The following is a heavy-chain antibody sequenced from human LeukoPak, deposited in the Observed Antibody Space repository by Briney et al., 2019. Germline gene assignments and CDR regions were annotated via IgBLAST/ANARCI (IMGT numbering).Heavy chain of an antibody. CDR2: ISSGSSYR. Sequence: GGSLRLSCAASGFTFSRHSMNWVRQAPGKGLEWVSSISSGSSYRYYGDSVKGRFTVSRDNGKNSLYLQMNSLRAEDTAVYYCTRDQYNDGPGDYWGQGTLVTVSS. CDR3: TRDQYNDGPGDY. CDR1: GFTFSRHS. J-gene: IGHJ4*02. D-gene: IGHD3-10*01. V-gene: IGHV3-21*01.